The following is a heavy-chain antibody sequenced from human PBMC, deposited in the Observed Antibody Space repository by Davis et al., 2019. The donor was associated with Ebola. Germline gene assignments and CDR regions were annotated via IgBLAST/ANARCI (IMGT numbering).Heavy chain of an antibody. D-gene: IGHD3-22*01. Sequence: ASVKVSCKASGYTFTSYYMHWVRQAPGQGLEWMGIINPSGGSTSYAQKFQGRVTMTRDTSTSTVYMELSSLRSEDTAVYYCARETYYYDSSGYFPHVHFDYWSQGTLVTVSS. J-gene: IGHJ4*02. V-gene: IGHV1-46*01. CDR1: GYTFTSYY. CDR2: INPSGGST. CDR3: ARETYYYDSSGYFPHVHFDY.